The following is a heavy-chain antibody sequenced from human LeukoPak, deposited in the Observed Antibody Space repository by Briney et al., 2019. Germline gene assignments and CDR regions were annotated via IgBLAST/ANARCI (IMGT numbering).Heavy chain of an antibody. CDR3: ATGSYGSGSYYGY. J-gene: IGHJ4*02. CDR1: GGTFSSYA. CDR2: VDPEDGET. D-gene: IGHD3-10*01. Sequence: ASVKVSCKASGGTFSSYAISWVRQAPGKGLEWMGLVDPEDGETIYAEKFQGRVTITADTSTDTAYMELSSLRSEDTAVYYCATGSYGSGSYYGYWGQGTLVTVSS. V-gene: IGHV1-69-2*01.